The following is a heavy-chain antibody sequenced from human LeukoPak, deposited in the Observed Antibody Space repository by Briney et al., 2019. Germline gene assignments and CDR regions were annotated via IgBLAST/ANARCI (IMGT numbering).Heavy chain of an antibody. Sequence: GGSLRLSCAAPGFTFSGYWMTWVRQAPGKGLEWVANIKQDGTEKYYVDSVKGRFSISRDNAKNSLYLQMNSLRDEDTAVYYCTRGRYNDYWGQGTLVTVSS. J-gene: IGHJ4*02. CDR3: TRGRYNDY. D-gene: IGHD2-2*02. CDR1: GFTFSGYW. V-gene: IGHV3-7*01. CDR2: IKQDGTEK.